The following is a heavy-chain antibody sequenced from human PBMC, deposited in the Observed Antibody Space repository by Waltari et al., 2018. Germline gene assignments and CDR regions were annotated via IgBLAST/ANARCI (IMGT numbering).Heavy chain of an antibody. CDR3: ARVAVFTIVGVVGAFDI. J-gene: IGHJ3*02. Sequence: QVQLVQSGAEVKKPGSSVKVSCKASGGTFSSYAISWVRQAPGQGLEWMGGVIPSLGTANYAQKFQGRVTITADKSTSTAYMELSSLRAEDTAVYYCARVAVFTIVGVVGAFDIWGQGTMVTVSS. CDR2: VIPSLGTA. CDR1: GGTFSSYA. V-gene: IGHV1-69*14. D-gene: IGHD3-3*01.